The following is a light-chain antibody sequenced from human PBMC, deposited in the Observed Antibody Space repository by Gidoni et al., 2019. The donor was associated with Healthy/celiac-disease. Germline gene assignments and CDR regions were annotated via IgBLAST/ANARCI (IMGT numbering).Light chain of an antibody. Sequence: DIVMTQSPLSLPVTPGEPPSISCTPRQSLLHSNGYNYLDWDLQKPGQSPQLLIYLGSNRASGVAGRFGGSGAGTDFTMKISRVEAEDVGVYYCMQAIQTPWTFGQXTKVEIK. J-gene: IGKJ1*01. CDR2: LGS. CDR3: MQAIQTPWT. V-gene: IGKV2-28*01. CDR1: QSLLHSNGYNY.